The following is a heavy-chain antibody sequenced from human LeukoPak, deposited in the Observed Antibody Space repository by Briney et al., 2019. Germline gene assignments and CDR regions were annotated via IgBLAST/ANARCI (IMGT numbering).Heavy chain of an antibody. J-gene: IGHJ6*02. D-gene: IGHD1-14*01. CDR3: ARQRYDTHPLYYYYAMDV. Sequence: SETLSLTCTVSGGSISGYYWSWIRQPPGKGLEWLGYIYYSGSTNYNPSLKSRVTISVDTSKNQFSLKLSSVTAADTAVYYCARQRYDTHPLYYYYAMDVWGQGTTVTVSS. CDR2: IYYSGST. CDR1: GGSISGYY. V-gene: IGHV4-59*01.